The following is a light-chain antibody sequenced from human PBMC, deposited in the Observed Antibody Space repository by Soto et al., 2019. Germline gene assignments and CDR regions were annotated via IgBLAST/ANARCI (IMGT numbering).Light chain of an antibody. CDR1: SSDVGGYNY. Sequence: QSALTQPASVSGSPGQSITISCTGTSSDVGGYNYVSWYQQHPGKTPKLMIYDVSNRHSGVSNRFSGSKSGNTASLTISGLQAEDEADYYCSSYTSSSTLGYVFGTGTKATVL. J-gene: IGLJ1*01. CDR3: SSYTSSSTLGYV. CDR2: DVS. V-gene: IGLV2-14*01.